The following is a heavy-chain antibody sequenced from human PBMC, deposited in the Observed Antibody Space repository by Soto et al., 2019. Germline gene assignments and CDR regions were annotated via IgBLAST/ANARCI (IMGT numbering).Heavy chain of an antibody. CDR2: MNPNSGNT. J-gene: IGHJ6*03. D-gene: IGHD3-3*01. Sequence: ASVKVSCKASGYTFTSYDINWVRQATGQGLEWMGWMNPNSGNTGYAQKFQGRVTMTRNTSISTAHMELSSLRSEDTAVYYCARERQDYDFWSGYLKNYYYMDVWGKGTTVTVSS. CDR3: ARERQDYDFWSGYLKNYYYMDV. CDR1: GYTFTSYD. V-gene: IGHV1-8*01.